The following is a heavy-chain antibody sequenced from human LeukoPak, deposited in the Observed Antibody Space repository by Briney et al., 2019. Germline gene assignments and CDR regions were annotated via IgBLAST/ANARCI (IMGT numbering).Heavy chain of an antibody. CDR1: GYTFTSYG. CDR2: ISAYNGNT. V-gene: IGHV1-18*01. CDR3: AKGLRYFDWLPFDY. Sequence: ASLKVSCKASGYTFTSYGISWVRQAPGQGLEWMGWISAYNGNTNYAQTLQGRVTMTTDISTSTAYMELRSLRSDDTAVYYCAKGLRYFDWLPFDYWGQGTLVTVSS. D-gene: IGHD3-9*01. J-gene: IGHJ4*02.